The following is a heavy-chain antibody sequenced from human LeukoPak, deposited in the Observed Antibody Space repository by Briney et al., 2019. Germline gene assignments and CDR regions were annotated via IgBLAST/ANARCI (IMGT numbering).Heavy chain of an antibody. CDR2: INHSGST. CDR1: GGSFSGYY. D-gene: IGHD3-10*01. J-gene: IGHJ5*02. V-gene: IGHV4-34*01. CDR3: ARGFRFTRGHSSGSRARWFDP. Sequence: PSETLSLTCAVYGGSFSGYYWSWIRQPPGKGLEWIGEINHSGSTNYNPSLKSRVTISVDTSKNQFSLKLSSVTAADTAVYYCARGFRFTRGHSSGSRARWFDPWGQGTLVTVSS.